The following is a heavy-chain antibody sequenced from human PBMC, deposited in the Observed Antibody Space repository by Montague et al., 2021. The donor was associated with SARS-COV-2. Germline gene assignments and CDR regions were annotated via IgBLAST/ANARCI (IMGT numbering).Heavy chain of an antibody. J-gene: IGHJ5*02. Sequence: PALVKPTQTLTLTCTFSGSSLSTSGVGVGWIRQPPGKALEWLALIYWDDDKRYSPSLKSRLTITKDTSKNQVVLTMTNVDPVDTATYYCAHRQNSGWWGDWFDPWGQGTLVTVSS. CDR3: AHRQNSGWWGDWFDP. CDR1: GSSLSTSGVG. D-gene: IGHD6-19*01. CDR2: IYWDDDK. V-gene: IGHV2-5*02.